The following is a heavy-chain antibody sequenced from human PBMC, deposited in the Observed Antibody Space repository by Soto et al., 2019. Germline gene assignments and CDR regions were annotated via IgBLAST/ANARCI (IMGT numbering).Heavy chain of an antibody. J-gene: IGHJ4*02. V-gene: IGHV1-18*01. CDR2: ISAYNGNT. CDR1: GYTFTSYG. Sequence: ASVKVSCKASGYTFTSYGISWVRQAPGQGLEWMGWISAYNGNTNYAQKLQGRVTMTTDTSTSTAYTELRSLRSDDTAVYYCARDFHDSSGYSGDYFDYWGQGTLVTVS. CDR3: ARDFHDSSGYSGDYFDY. D-gene: IGHD3-22*01.